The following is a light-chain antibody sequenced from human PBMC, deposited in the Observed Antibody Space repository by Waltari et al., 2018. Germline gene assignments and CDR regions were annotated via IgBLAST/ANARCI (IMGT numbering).Light chain of an antibody. J-gene: IGLJ2*01. Sequence: NFMLTQPLSVSESTGKTVTISCTGSSGSITSNYVQWYQQRPGSVPTTLINENNQRPSGVPDRFSGSIDSSSNSASLTISGLKTEDEADYYCQSYDSTIVVFGGGTRLTVL. CDR1: SGSITSNY. CDR2: ENN. CDR3: QSYDSTIVV. V-gene: IGLV6-57*02.